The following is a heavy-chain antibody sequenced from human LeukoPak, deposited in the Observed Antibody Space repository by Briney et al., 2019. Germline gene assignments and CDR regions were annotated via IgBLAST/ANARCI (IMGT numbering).Heavy chain of an antibody. CDR2: IYYSGST. CDR1: GGSISSSSYY. V-gene: IGHV4-39*01. J-gene: IGHJ4*02. D-gene: IGHD6-6*01. Sequence: SETLSLTCTVSGGSISSSSYYWGWIRQPPGKGPEWIGSIYYSGSTYYNPSLKSRVTISVDTSKNQFSLKLSSVTAADTAVYYCARQGSSSSRTYFDYWGQGTLVTVSS. CDR3: ARQGSSSSRTYFDY.